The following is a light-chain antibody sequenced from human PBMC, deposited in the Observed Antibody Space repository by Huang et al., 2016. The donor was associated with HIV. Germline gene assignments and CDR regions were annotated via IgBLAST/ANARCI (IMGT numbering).Light chain of an antibody. V-gene: IGKV3-15*01. CDR1: QSVSSN. CDR3: QQYNNWPPLT. J-gene: IGKJ4*01. CDR2: GAS. Sequence: EIVMTQSPATLSVSPGERATLSCRASQSVSSNLAWYQQKPGHAPRLLIYGASTRATGIPARFSGSGSGTEFTLTISSLQSEDFAVYYWQQYNNWPPLTFGGGTKVEIK.